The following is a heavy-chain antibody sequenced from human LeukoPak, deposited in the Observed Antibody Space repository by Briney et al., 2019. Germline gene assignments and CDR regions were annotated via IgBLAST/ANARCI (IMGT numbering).Heavy chain of an antibody. CDR3: AKDHFGSPYYFDY. V-gene: IGHV3-30*18. J-gene: IGHJ4*02. CDR1: GFTFSSYG. D-gene: IGHD1-26*01. CDR2: ISYDGSNK. Sequence: GRSLRLSCAASGFTFSSYGMHWVRQAPGKGLEWVAVISYDGSNKYYADSVKGRFTISRDNSKNTLYLQMNSLRAEDTALYYCAKDHFGSPYYFDYWGQGTLVTVSS.